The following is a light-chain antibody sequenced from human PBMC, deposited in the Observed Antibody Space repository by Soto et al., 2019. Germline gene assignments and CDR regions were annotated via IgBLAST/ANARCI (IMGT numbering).Light chain of an antibody. V-gene: IGKV3-20*01. CDR3: QQYGSSAYT. J-gene: IGKJ2*01. CDR2: GAS. Sequence: EIVLTQSPGTLSLSPGERATLSCRASQSVRSNYLAWYQQKPGQAPRLLIYGASSRATGIPARFSGSGSGKDFTLTISILEPEDFAVYYWQQYGSSAYTFGQGTTLEIK. CDR1: QSVRSNY.